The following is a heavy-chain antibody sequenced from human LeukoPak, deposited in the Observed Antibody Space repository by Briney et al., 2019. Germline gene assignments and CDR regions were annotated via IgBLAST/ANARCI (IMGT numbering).Heavy chain of an antibody. Sequence: ASVKVSCKASGYTFTSYAMHWVRQAPGQRLEWMGGIIPIFGTANYAQKFQGRVTITADESTSTAYMELSSLRSEDTAVYYCARGSSSGRSYWGQGTLVTVSS. CDR1: GYTFTSYA. CDR3: ARGSSSGRSY. D-gene: IGHD6-6*01. CDR2: IIPIFGTA. J-gene: IGHJ4*02. V-gene: IGHV1-69*13.